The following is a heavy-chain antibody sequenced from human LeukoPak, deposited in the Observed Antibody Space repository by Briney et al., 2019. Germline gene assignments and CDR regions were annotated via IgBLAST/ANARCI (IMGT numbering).Heavy chain of an antibody. CDR3: ARRPQSYYGMDV. J-gene: IGHJ6*02. CDR1: GYTFSNYW. V-gene: IGHV5-51*01. Sequence: RESLKISCKGSGYTFSNYWIGWVRQMPGKGLEWMGIIYPGDSDTRYSPSFQGQVTISADKSISTTYLQWSSLKASDTAMYYCARRPQSYYGMDVWGQGTTVTVSS. CDR2: IYPGDSDT.